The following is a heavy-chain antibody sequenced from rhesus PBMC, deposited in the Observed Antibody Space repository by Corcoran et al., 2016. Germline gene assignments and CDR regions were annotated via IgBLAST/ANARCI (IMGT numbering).Heavy chain of an antibody. J-gene: IGHJ4*01. CDR2: ISGSSGST. CDR1: GGAISSSNW. V-gene: IGHV4-65*01. CDR3: AEARDY. Sequence: QVQLQESGPGLVKPSEPLSITCAVSGGAISSSNWWSWIRQPPGKGLEWIGYISGSSGSTYYNPSLKSRVTISTDTSKNQFSLKLSSVTAADTAVYYCAEARDYWGQGVLVTVAS.